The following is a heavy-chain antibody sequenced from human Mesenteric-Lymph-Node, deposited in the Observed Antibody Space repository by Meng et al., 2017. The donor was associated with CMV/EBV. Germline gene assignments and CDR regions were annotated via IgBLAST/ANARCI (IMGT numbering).Heavy chain of an antibody. D-gene: IGHD3-22*01. V-gene: IGHV1-69*05. CDR1: VRPFSSCG. CDR3: ARRGPNYDSSGPLDP. CDR2: IIPIFGTT. Sequence: SVRPFSSCGFLWVRKAPGQGLEWMGGIIPIFGTTNYAPRFQGRVTFATDESTNTAYMELSSLVSEDAAMYYCARRGPNYDSSGPLDPWGQGSLVTVSS. J-gene: IGHJ5*02.